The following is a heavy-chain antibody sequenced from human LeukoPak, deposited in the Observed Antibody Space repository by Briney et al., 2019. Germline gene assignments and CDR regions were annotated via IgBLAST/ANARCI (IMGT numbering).Heavy chain of an antibody. J-gene: IGHJ4*02. CDR3: AKALEQETVIALDS. Sequence: GGSLRLSCAASGFTFSTYGMSWVRQAPGKGLEWVSAISGSGGSTYYADSVKGRFTISRDNSKNTLYLQMNSLRAEDTSIYFCAKALEQETVIALDSWGQGTLVTVSS. D-gene: IGHD6-13*01. CDR1: GFTFSTYG. V-gene: IGHV3-23*01. CDR2: ISGSGGST.